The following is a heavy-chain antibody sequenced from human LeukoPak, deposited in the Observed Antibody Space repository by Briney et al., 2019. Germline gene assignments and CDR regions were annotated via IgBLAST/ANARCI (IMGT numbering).Heavy chain of an antibody. V-gene: IGHV4-34*01. D-gene: IGHD6-6*01. CDR1: GGSFSGYY. CDR2: INHSGST. Sequence: SETLSLTCAVYGGSFSGYYWSWIRQPPGKGLEWIGEINHSGSTNYNPSLKSRVTISVDTSKNQFSLKLSSVIAADTAVYYCASLIAARPGRLTNYYYYYYMDVWGKGTTVTVSS. CDR3: ASLIAARPGRLTNYYYYYYMDV. J-gene: IGHJ6*03.